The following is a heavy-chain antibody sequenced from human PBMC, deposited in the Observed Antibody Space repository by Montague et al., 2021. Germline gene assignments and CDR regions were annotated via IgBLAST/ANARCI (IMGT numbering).Heavy chain of an antibody. CDR2: IYYSGNS. CDR3: ARVFSSWYVGWFDP. Sequence: SETLSLTCTVSGASITSNIYYWGWIRQSPGKGLEWIVSIYYSGNSFYHPSLKSRITMAVDTYKNQFSLKLSSVTAADTAIYYCARVFSSWYVGWFDPWGQGTLVTVSS. CDR1: GASITSNIYY. J-gene: IGHJ5*02. V-gene: IGHV4-39*07. D-gene: IGHD6-13*01.